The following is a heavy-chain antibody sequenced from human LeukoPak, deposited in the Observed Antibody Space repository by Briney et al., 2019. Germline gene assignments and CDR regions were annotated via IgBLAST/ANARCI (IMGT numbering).Heavy chain of an antibody. V-gene: IGHV4-39*01. Sequence: SETLSLTCTVSGGSISSSSYYWGWIRQPPGKGLEWIESMYYSGSTYYHPSLKSRVTISVDTSQNQFSLKLSSVTAADTAVYYCASLVSSSWSRDYRGQGTLVTVSS. CDR1: GGSISSSSYY. CDR2: MYYSGST. CDR3: ASLVSSSWSRDY. J-gene: IGHJ4*02. D-gene: IGHD6-13*01.